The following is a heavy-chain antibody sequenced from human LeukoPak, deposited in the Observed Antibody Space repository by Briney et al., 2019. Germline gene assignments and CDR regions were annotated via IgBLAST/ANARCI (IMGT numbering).Heavy chain of an antibody. CDR2: IYYSGST. CDR1: GGSINSYY. D-gene: IGHD6-13*01. Sequence: SETLSLTCTVSGGSINSYYWTWIRQPPGKGLEWLGYIYYSGSTNYNPSLKSRVAISVDTSKNQFSLKLSSVTAADTAVYYCERRGSSSRWCLPYFDYWGQGTLVTVSS. CDR3: ERRGSSSRWCLPYFDY. V-gene: IGHV4-59*08. J-gene: IGHJ4*02.